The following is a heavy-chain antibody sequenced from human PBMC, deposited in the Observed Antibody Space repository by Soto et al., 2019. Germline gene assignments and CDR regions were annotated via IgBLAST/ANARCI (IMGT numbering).Heavy chain of an antibody. Sequence: SETLSLTCTVSGGYIDSYYWNWIRQRPGKGLEWIGYIYHNGSTDYTPSLNSRVTISVATSKKQFSLNLTSVTAADTAVYYCATSVDTAAGYDYWGQGALVTVSS. J-gene: IGHJ4*02. CDR1: GGYIDSYY. D-gene: IGHD5-18*01. CDR2: IYHNGST. V-gene: IGHV4-59*01. CDR3: ATSVDTAAGYDY.